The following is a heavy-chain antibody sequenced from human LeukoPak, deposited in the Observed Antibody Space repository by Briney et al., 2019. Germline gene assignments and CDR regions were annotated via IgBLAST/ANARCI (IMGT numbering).Heavy chain of an antibody. V-gene: IGHV2-5*02. CDR2: IYWDDDK. CDR3: AHSLGSEAADDAFDI. J-gene: IGHJ3*02. Sequence: ESGPTLVKPTQTLTLTCTFSGFSLSTSGVGGGWIRQPPGKALEWLALIYWDDDKRYSPSLKSRLTITKDTSKNQVVLTMTNMDPVDTATYYCAHSLGSEAADDAFDIWGQGTMVTVSS. D-gene: IGHD6-13*01. CDR1: GFSLSTSGVG.